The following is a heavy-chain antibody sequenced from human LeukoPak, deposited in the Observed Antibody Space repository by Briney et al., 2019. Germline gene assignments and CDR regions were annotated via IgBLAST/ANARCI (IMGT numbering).Heavy chain of an antibody. CDR2: ISTVGSTI. V-gene: IGHV3-11*01. Sequence: KTGGSLRLSWAAAGFTFSDYYMSWIRQAPGKGLEWASYISTVGSTIYYADSVQGRFTISRDNAKNSLYLQMNSLRAEDTAVYYCARDHLVGATTQHDYWGQGTLVTVSS. J-gene: IGHJ4*02. CDR3: ARDHLVGATTQHDY. CDR1: GFTFSDYY. D-gene: IGHD1-26*01.